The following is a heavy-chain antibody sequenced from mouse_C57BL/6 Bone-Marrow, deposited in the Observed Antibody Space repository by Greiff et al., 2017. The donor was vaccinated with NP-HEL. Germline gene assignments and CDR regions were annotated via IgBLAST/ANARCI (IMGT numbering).Heavy chain of an antibody. CDR2: IWSGGST. CDR3: AKNPPNWAWFAY. CDR1: GFSLTSYG. J-gene: IGHJ3*01. D-gene: IGHD4-1*01. Sequence: QVQLKESGPGLVQPSQSLSITCTVSGFSLTSYGVHWVRQPPGKGLEWLGVIWSGGSTDYNAAFISRLSISKDNSKSQVFFKMNSLQADDTAIYYCAKNPPNWAWFAYWGQGTLVTVSA. V-gene: IGHV2-4*01.